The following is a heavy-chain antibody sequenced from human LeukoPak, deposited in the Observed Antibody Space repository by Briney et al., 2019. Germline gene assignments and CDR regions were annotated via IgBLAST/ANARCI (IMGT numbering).Heavy chain of an antibody. Sequence: PGGSLRLSCAASGFTFSNYNMNWVRQAPGKGLEWVSSISSRSSYIYSADSVKGRFTISRDNAKNSLYLEMNSLRAGDTAVYYCARAAYSSTWYSRYFDLWGRGTLVTVSS. CDR2: ISSRSSYI. CDR1: GFTFSNYN. J-gene: IGHJ2*01. V-gene: IGHV3-21*01. CDR3: ARAAYSSTWYSRYFDL. D-gene: IGHD6-13*01.